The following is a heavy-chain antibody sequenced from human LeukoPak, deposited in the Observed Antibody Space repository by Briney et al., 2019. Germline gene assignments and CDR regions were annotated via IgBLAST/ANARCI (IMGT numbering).Heavy chain of an antibody. V-gene: IGHV4-59*01. CDR1: GGSISSYY. Sequence: SETLSLTCTVSGGSISSYYWSWIRQPPGKGLEWIGYIYYSGSTNYNPSLKSRVTISVDTSKNQFSLKLSSVTAADTAVYYCARNPPRTGDFNSWGQGALVTVSS. CDR3: ARNPPRTGDFNS. D-gene: IGHD7-27*01. J-gene: IGHJ4*02. CDR2: IYYSGST.